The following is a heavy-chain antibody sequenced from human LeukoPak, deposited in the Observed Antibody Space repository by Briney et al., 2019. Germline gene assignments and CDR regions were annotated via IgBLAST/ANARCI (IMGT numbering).Heavy chain of an antibody. CDR1: GGTFSSYA. CDR3: ARDGYSTSHYYYYYMDV. Sequence: SVKVSCKASGGTFSSYAISWVRQAPGQGLEWMGRIIPIFGTANYAQKCQGRVTITTDESTSTAYMELSSLRSEDTAVYYCARDGYSTSHYYYYYMDVWGKGTTVTVSS. D-gene: IGHD5-18*01. J-gene: IGHJ6*03. CDR2: IIPIFGTA. V-gene: IGHV1-69*05.